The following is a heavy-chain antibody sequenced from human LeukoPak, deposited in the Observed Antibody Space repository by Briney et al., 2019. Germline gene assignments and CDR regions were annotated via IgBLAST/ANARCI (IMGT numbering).Heavy chain of an antibody. D-gene: IGHD5-12*01. Sequence: PGGSLRLSCAASGFTFGTYDMHWVRQATGKGLEWVAAIGTAGDTYYPDSVKGRFTISRENAKNSLYLQMNSLRGGYTAVYYWARAPRGSGYADYWGQGTLVTVSS. CDR3: ARAPRGSGYADY. CDR2: IGTAGDT. J-gene: IGHJ4*02. V-gene: IGHV3-13*01. CDR1: GFTFGTYD.